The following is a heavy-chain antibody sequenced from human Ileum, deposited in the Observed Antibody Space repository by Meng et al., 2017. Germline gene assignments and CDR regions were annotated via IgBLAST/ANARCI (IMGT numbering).Heavy chain of an antibody. CDR3: ARGDSSGWGALDY. J-gene: IGHJ4*02. CDR2: IIPILGIA. CDR1: GGTFSSYT. Sequence: QVQLVQSGAEVKKPGSSVKVSCKASGGTFSSYTISWVRQAPGQGLEWMGRIIPILGIANYAQKFQGRVTMTTDTSTSTAYMELRSLRSDDTAVYYCARGDSSGWGALDYWGQGTLVTVSS. D-gene: IGHD6-19*01. V-gene: IGHV1-69*02.